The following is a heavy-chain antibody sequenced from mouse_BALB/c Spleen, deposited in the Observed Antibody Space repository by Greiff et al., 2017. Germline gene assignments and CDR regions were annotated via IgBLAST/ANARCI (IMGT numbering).Heavy chain of an antibody. CDR2: IWGDGST. CDR3: AGGDY. J-gene: IGHJ4*01. Sequence: QVQLKESGPGLVAPAQSLTITCTASGFSFTSYGVSWVRQPPGKGLEWLGAIWGDGSTNYHSALISRLSISKDNSKSKVFLNLNSLQTDDTATYYYAGGDYWGQGTSVTVSS. CDR1: GFSFTSYG. V-gene: IGHV2-3*01.